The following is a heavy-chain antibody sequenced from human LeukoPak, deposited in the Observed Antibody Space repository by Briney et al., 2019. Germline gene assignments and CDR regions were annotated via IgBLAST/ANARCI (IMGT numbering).Heavy chain of an antibody. CDR3: ARGGGDYYDSSGYYSKGFYYMDV. CDR2: INSDGSST. D-gene: IGHD3-22*01. CDR1: GFTFSSYW. V-gene: IGHV3-74*01. J-gene: IGHJ6*03. Sequence: PGGSLRLSCAASGFTFSSYWMHWVRQAPGKGLVWVSRINSDGSSTSYADSVKGRFTISRDNAKNTLYLQMNSLRAEDTAVYYCARGGGDYYDSSGYYSKGFYYMDVWGKGTTVTISS.